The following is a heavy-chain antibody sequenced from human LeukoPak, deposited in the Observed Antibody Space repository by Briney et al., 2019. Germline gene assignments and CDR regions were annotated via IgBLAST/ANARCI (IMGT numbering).Heavy chain of an antibody. J-gene: IGHJ4*02. V-gene: IGHV3-48*03. CDR3: AKDYCGGDCHSFDY. CDR1: GFTFSSYE. CDR2: ISSSGSTK. D-gene: IGHD2-21*02. Sequence: PGGSLRLSCAASGFTFSSYEMNWVRQAPGKGLEWVSYISSSGSTKYYADSVKGRFTISRDNSKNTLYLQMNSLRAEDTAVYYCAKDYCGGDCHSFDYWGQGTLVTVSS.